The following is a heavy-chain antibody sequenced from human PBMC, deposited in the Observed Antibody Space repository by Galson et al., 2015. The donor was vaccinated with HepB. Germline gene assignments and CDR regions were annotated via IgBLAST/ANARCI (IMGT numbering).Heavy chain of an antibody. CDR1: GFTFSRYA. V-gene: IGHV3-23*01. Sequence: SLRLSCAASGFTFSRYAMSWVRQAPGKGLEWVSAISGSGGSTYYADSVKGRFTTSRDNSKNTLYLQMNSLRAEDTAVYYCAKSGSGRFGELLRHYYYGMDVWGQGTTVTVSS. CDR2: ISGSGGST. D-gene: IGHD3-10*01. CDR3: AKSGSGRFGELLRHYYYGMDV. J-gene: IGHJ6*02.